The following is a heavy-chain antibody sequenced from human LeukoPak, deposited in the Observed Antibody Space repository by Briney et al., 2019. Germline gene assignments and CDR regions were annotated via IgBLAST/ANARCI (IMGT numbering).Heavy chain of an antibody. CDR1: GGSISSYY. CDR3: ARQGSGRAFDI. V-gene: IGHV4-59*08. J-gene: IGHJ3*02. Sequence: PSETLSLTCTVSGGSISSYYWNWIRQPPGKGLEWIAYMFYNVSANYSPSLKSRVTISVDTSKNQFSLKLISVTAADTAVYFCARQGSGRAFDIWGQGTMVTVSS. CDR2: MFYNVSA.